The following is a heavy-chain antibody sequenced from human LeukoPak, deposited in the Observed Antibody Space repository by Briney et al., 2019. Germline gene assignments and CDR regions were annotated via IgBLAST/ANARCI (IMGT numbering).Heavy chain of an antibody. D-gene: IGHD2-2*01. V-gene: IGHV3-66*01. CDR1: GFTVSSNY. Sequence: PGGSLRLSCAASGFTVSSNYMSWVRQAPGKGLEWVSVIYSGGSTYYADFVKGRFTISRDSSKNTLYLQMNSLRAEDTAVYYCATSSDAPRNYWGQGTLVTVSS. CDR2: IYSGGST. CDR3: ATSSDAPRNY. J-gene: IGHJ4*02.